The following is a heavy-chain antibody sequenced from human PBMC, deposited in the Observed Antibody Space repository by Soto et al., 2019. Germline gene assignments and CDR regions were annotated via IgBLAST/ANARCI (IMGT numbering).Heavy chain of an antibody. J-gene: IGHJ4*02. CDR2: IYYSGST. CDR1: GGSISSSSYY. CDR3: ARMLRITMIVVAPGHFDY. Sequence: SETLSVTCTVSGGSISSSSYYWGWIRQPPGKGLEWIGSIYYSGSTYYNPSLKSRVTISVDTSKNQFSLKLSSVTAADTAVYYFARMLRITMIVVAPGHFDYWGQGTLVTVSS. D-gene: IGHD3-22*01. V-gene: IGHV4-39*01.